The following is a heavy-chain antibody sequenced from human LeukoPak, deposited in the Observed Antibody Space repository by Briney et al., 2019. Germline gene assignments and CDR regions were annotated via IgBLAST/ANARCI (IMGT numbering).Heavy chain of an antibody. D-gene: IGHD6-13*01. J-gene: IGHJ5*02. CDR2: IYTSGST. V-gene: IGHV4-4*07. CDR1: GGSISSSY. CDR3: AREGSSSWYGWFDP. Sequence: PSETLSLTCTVSGGSISSSYWSWIRQPAGKGLEWIGRIYTSGSTNYNPSLKSRVTMSVDTSKNQFSLKLSSVTAADTAVYYCAREGSSSWYGWFDPWGQGTLVTVSS.